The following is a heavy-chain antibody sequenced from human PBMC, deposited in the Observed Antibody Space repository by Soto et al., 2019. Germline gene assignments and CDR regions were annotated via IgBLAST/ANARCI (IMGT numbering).Heavy chain of an antibody. J-gene: IGHJ4*02. V-gene: IGHV1-69*13. CDR2: IIPIFGTA. CDR3: ARVYSSSPTKTKPEYYFDY. Sequence: GASVKVSCKASGGTFSSYAISWVRQAPGQGLEWMGGIIPIFGTANYAQKFQGRVTITADESTSTAYMELSSLRSEDTAVYYCARVYSSSPTKTKPEYYFDYWGQGTLLTVSS. CDR1: GGTFSSYA. D-gene: IGHD6-6*01.